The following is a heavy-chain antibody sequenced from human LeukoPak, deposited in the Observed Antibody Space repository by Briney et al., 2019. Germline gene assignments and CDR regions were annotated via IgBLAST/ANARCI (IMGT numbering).Heavy chain of an antibody. CDR2: INSDGSST. V-gene: IGHV3-74*01. Sequence: PGGSLRLSCGASGFXFSSNRMHWVRQPPGKGLVWVSRINSDGSSTSYADSVKGRFTISRDNAKNTLYLQMNSLRAEDTAVYYCARETTVTGWFDPWGQGTLVTVSS. J-gene: IGHJ5*02. CDR1: GFXFSSNR. D-gene: IGHD4-17*01. CDR3: ARETTVTGWFDP.